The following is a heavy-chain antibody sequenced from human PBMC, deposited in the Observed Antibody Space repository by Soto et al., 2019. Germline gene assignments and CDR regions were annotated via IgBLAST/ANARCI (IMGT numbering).Heavy chain of an antibody. J-gene: IGHJ3*02. CDR3: ATVDMYCSSTSCKRLAAAGDAFDI. Sequence: GESLKISCKGSGYSFIDYWIGWVRQVPGKGLEWMGVIYPGDSDTRYSPSFQGQVTISADKSISTAYLQWSSLKASDTAMYYCATVDMYCSSTSCKRLAAAGDAFDIWGQGTMVTVSS. CDR1: GYSFIDYW. V-gene: IGHV5-51*01. CDR2: IYPGDSDT. D-gene: IGHD2-2*01.